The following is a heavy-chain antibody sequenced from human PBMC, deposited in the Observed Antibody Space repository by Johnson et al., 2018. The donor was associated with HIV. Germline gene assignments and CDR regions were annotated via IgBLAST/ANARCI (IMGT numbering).Heavy chain of an antibody. CDR2: IYSGGDT. V-gene: IGHV3-NL1*01. Sequence: QVQLVESGGGVVQPGRSLRLSCAASGFTFSSYGMHWVRQAPGKGLEWVSVIYSGGDTYYADSVKGRFTISRDNSKNTLYLQMNSLRAEDTAVYYCARAGQLPEDAFDIWGQGTMVTVSS. CDR1: GFTFSSYG. D-gene: IGHD1-7*01. J-gene: IGHJ3*02. CDR3: ARAGQLPEDAFDI.